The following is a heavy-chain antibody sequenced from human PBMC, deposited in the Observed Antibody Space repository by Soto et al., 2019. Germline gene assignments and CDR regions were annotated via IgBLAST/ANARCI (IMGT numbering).Heavy chain of an antibody. CDR1: GGSISSSNW. Sequence: QVQLQESGPGLVKPSGTLSLTCAVSGGSISSSNWWSWVRQPPGKGLEWIGEMYHSGSTNHNPSRKSRVTISCDKSKIQLSLNPSSATAAYTSVYYLARSHYSGASCFSVQHGFAPRGQGTLVTVSS. CDR3: ARSHYSGASCFSVQHGFAP. D-gene: IGHD2-15*01. J-gene: IGHJ5*02. V-gene: IGHV4-4*02. CDR2: MYHSGST.